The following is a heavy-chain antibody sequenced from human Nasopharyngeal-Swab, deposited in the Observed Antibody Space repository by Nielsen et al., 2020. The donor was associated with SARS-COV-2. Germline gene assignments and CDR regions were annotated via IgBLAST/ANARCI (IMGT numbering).Heavy chain of an antibody. V-gene: IGHV1-24*01. Sequence: ASVKVSCKVSVYTLTELSMHWVRQAPGKGLEWMGGFDPEDGETIYAQKFQGRVTMTEDTSTDTAYMELSSLRSEDTAVYYCATGAAVAGTPISYYYYYGMDVWGQGTTVTVSS. D-gene: IGHD6-19*01. CDR1: VYTLTELS. CDR3: ATGAAVAGTPISYYYYYGMDV. CDR2: FDPEDGET. J-gene: IGHJ6*02.